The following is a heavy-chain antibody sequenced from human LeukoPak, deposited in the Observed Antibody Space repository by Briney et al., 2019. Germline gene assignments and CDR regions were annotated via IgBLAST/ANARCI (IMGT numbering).Heavy chain of an antibody. D-gene: IGHD6-6*01. J-gene: IGHJ4*02. V-gene: IGHV3-7*01. Sequence: GGSLRPSCAASGFVFSNYWMSWVRQAPGKGLEWVANIKPDGTEKYYVDSLRGRFTISRDNAKNSLYLQMNSLRVEDTAVYYCARGGNSSWDYWGQGALVTVSS. CDR1: GFVFSNYW. CDR2: IKPDGTEK. CDR3: ARGGNSSWDY.